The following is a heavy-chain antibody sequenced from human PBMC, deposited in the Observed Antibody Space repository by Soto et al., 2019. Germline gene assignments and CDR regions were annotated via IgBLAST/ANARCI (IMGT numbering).Heavy chain of an antibody. CDR2: IIPHFGPA. V-gene: IGHV1-69*06. D-gene: IGHD2-15*01. CDR3: ARESMGGSSFRREYFDF. J-gene: IGHJ4*02. Sequence: QVQLVQSGAEVKKPGSSVKVSCKASGDSFNNDGVNWVRQAPGQGLEWVGGIIPHFGPAKYPQKFQGRATITADTPTNTVFMELLSLTSDDTAIYYCARESMGGSSFRREYFDFWGQGTLVAVAS. CDR1: GDSFNNDG.